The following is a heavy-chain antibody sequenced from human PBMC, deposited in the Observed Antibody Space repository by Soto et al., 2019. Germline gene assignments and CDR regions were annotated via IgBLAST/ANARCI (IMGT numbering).Heavy chain of an antibody. D-gene: IGHD3-10*01. J-gene: IGHJ5*02. CDR2: ISAYNGTT. CDR1: GYTFTSYG. CDR3: ARWFGELMTPRPDNWFDP. Sequence: QVQLVQSGAEVKKPGASVKVSCKASGYTFTSYGISWVRQAPGQGLEWMGWISAYNGTTNYAQKLQGRVTMSTDTSTSTAYMELRSLRSDDTAVYYCARWFGELMTPRPDNWFDPWGQGTLVTVSS. V-gene: IGHV1-18*01.